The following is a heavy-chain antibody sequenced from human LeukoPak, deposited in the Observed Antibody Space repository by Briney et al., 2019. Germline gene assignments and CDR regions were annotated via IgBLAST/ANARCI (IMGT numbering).Heavy chain of an antibody. V-gene: IGHV1-2*06. CDR2: INPNSGGT. Sequence: ASVKVSCKASGYTFTSYGISWVRQAPGQGLEWMGRINPNSGGTNYAQKFQGRVTMTRDTSISTAYMELSRLRSDDTAVYYCASVLESKRHYDILTGQSMGINAFDIWGQGTMVTVSS. D-gene: IGHD3-9*01. J-gene: IGHJ3*02. CDR1: GYTFTSYG. CDR3: ASVLESKRHYDILTGQSMGINAFDI.